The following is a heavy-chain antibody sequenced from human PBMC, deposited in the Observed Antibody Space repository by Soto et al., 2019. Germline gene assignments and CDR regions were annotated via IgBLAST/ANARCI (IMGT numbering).Heavy chain of an antibody. CDR2: IANSGGTT. CDR1: GFPFSSYA. CDR3: AKRFASSGTGSHP. V-gene: IGHV3-23*01. J-gene: IGHJ5*02. Sequence: DVQLLVSGGALVQPGESLRLSCAASGFPFSSYAMTWVRQAPGKGLEWVSGIANSGGTTFYADSVRGRFTISRDNSKNTLYLQMNNLRAEDTAISYCAKRFASSGTGSHPYAQGTRVTVSS. D-gene: IGHD2-8*02.